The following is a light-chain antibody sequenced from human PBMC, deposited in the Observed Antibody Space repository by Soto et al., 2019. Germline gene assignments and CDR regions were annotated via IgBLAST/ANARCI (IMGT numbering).Light chain of an antibody. Sequence: DIQMTQSPSTLSASVGDRVTITCRASQSARSWLAWYQQKPGRAPKFLIYDASSLESGVPSRFSGSGSGTEFTLTISNLQPDDFATYYCQQYDNYPLTFGGGTKVDI. CDR2: DAS. CDR3: QQYDNYPLT. CDR1: QSARSW. V-gene: IGKV1-5*01. J-gene: IGKJ4*01.